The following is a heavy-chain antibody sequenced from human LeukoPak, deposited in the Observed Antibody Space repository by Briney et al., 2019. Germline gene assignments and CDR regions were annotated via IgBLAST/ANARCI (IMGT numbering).Heavy chain of an antibody. CDR1: GFAFNNYG. CDR2: ISGRGAAT. V-gene: IGHV3-23*01. CDR3: AIMHGYYDGSGYWVQ. D-gene: IGHD3-22*01. J-gene: IGHJ1*01. Sequence: EAGRSLRLSCAASGFAFNNYGMTWVRQAPGKGLEWVSTISGRGAATYYADSVKGRFTISRDNSQNTLYMQMNSLRDEDTALYYCAIMHGYYDGSGYWVQWGQGTLVTVSS.